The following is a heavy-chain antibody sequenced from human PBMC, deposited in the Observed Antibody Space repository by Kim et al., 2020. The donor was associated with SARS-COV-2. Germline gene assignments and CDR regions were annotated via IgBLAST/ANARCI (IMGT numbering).Heavy chain of an antibody. V-gene: IGHV3-33*01. CDR3: VREEILNRKTITFNV. J-gene: IGHJ3*01. Sequence: GGSLRLSCAASGFTFSTYAMHWVRQAPGKGLEWVSIVWHDGTNIFYADSAKGRFTISRDNSKNTLYLHMSSLRAEDTAVYYCVREEILNRKTITFNVWGQGTMVTVSS. CDR2: VWHDGTNI. CDR1: GFTFSTYA.